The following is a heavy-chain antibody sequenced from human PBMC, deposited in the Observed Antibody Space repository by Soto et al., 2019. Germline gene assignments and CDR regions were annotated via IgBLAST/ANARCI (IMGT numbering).Heavy chain of an antibody. CDR2: INTHSGDT. CDR3: ARDYGSGSSRIYYYYGMDV. CDR1: GYTFTSDG. D-gene: IGHD3-10*01. J-gene: IGHJ6*02. V-gene: IGHV1-18*04. Sequence: QVQLVQSGAEVKNPGASVKVSCETSGYTFTSDGISWVRQAPGQGLEWMGWINTHSGDTNFAQKFQDRVTMTTDPPTSTVYMEVRSLGSDDTAIYYCARDYGSGSSRIYYYYGMDVWGQGTTVTVSS.